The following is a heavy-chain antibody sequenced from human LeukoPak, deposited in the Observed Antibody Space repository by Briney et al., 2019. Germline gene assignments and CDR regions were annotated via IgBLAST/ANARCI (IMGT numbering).Heavy chain of an antibody. CDR2: IYYSGST. CDR3: VRHLSAGRPAFDI. J-gene: IGHJ3*02. Sequence: SETLSLTCAVYGGSFSGYYWSWIRQPPGKGLEWIGYIYYSGSTNYNPSLKSRVTISVDTSNNKFSLKLTSLTAADTAVYYCVRHLSAGRPAFDIWGQGTMVTVSS. V-gene: IGHV4-59*08. D-gene: IGHD2-15*01. CDR1: GGSFSGYY.